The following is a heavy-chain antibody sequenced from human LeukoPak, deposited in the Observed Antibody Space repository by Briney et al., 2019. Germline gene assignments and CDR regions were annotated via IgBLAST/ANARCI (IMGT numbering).Heavy chain of an antibody. Sequence: SETLALTCTVWVGSIRHYYWSWIRQPPGKGLEGITYIHYSWSTSSNPSLRGRGTTSVDTSNNRCSLSLISVTAADTAVYYCAREEDGVIDDAFDIWGRGTMVTVSS. CDR2: IHYSWST. CDR1: VGSIRHYY. CDR3: AREEDGVIDDAFDI. J-gene: IGHJ3*02. D-gene: IGHD2-21*01. V-gene: IGHV4-59*01.